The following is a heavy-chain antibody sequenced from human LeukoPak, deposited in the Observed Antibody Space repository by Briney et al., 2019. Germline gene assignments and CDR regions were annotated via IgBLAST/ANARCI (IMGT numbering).Heavy chain of an antibody. D-gene: IGHD3-3*01. CDR2: IYYSGST. Sequence: SETLSLTCSDSGGSISTYYWTWIRQPPGKGLEWIGYIYYSGSTNYNPSLKSRVTISLDTSKNQFSLKLSSVTAADTAVYYCARAILSGYPDSWGQGTLVIVFS. J-gene: IGHJ4*02. CDR1: GGSISTYY. CDR3: ARAILSGYPDS. V-gene: IGHV4-59*01.